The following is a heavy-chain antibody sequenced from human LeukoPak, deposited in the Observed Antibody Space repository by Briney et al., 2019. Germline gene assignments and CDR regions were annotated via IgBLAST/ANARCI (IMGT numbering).Heavy chain of an antibody. Sequence: PGGSLRLSCAASGFIFSKAWMAWVCQAPGKGLEWVGHIKTEAEDGTTDYAAPVKGRFTISRDDAKSTLYLQMNSLNTEDTAVYFCTSALNLVLGELLGYWGQGTLVTVSS. J-gene: IGHJ4*02. CDR1: GFIFSKAW. CDR3: TSALNLVLGELLGY. D-gene: IGHD3-16*01. V-gene: IGHV3-15*01. CDR2: IKTEAEDGTT.